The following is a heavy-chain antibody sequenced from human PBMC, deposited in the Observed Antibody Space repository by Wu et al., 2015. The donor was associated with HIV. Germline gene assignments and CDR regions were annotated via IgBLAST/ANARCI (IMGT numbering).Heavy chain of an antibody. V-gene: IGHV1-69*13. Sequence: QVQLVQSGAEVKNPGSSVRVSCQASGGTFNNYTVSWVRQAPGQGLEWMGRIVPVFHTTKYTQKFPGTESQLPRTNPRAQPLHGGVEQAERSEDTAPVYYCAKEKWWEAESGTLYPVYGLDVWGQGTTITVTS. CDR3: AKEKWWEAESGTLYPVYGLDV. CDR2: IVPVFHTT. CDR1: GGTFNNYT. J-gene: IGHJ6*02. D-gene: IGHD6-13*01.